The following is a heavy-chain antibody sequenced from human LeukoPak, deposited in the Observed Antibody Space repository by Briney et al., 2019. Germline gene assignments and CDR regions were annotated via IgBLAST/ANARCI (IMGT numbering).Heavy chain of an antibody. V-gene: IGHV3-7*05. CDR2: MKPDGSEK. J-gene: IGHJ4*02. CDR1: GFPFDISW. D-gene: IGHD4-17*01. Sequence: GGSLRLSCAASGFPFDISWLNWVRQAPGKGPEWVATMKPDGSEKYYVDSVKGRFTISRDNAKNSVYLQMDSLRAEDTAVYYCAKTQTTVTYFDYWGQGTLVTVSS. CDR3: AKTQTTVTYFDY.